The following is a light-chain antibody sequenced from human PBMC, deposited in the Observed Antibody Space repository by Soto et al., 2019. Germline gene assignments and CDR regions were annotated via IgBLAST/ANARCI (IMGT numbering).Light chain of an antibody. CDR1: SSTFANNY. V-gene: IGLV1-47*01. CDR2: RTD. Sequence: QSALTQPPSVSGTPGQRVSISCSGDSSTFANNYVHWYQQVPGAAPKLLMYRTDHRPSGVPERFSGSKSGTSASLTISGLRPEDEAQYYCAAYTGNWNGPVFGGGTKLTVL. J-gene: IGLJ2*01. CDR3: AAYTGNWNGPV.